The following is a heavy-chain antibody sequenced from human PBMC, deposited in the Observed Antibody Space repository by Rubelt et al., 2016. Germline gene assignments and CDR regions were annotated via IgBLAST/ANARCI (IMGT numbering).Heavy chain of an antibody. V-gene: IGHV4-59*05. D-gene: IGHD6-13*01. CDR3: ARHGRAAARYYV. CDR1: GGSISGYY. CDR2: IYYSGST. J-gene: IGHJ6*02. Sequence: QVQLQESGPGLVKPSETLSLTCTVSGGSISGYYWSWIRQSPEKGLEWIGSIYYSGSTYYNPSLKSRVTISVDTSKNQFSLKLSSVTAADTAVYYCARHGRAAARYYVWGQGTTVTVSS.